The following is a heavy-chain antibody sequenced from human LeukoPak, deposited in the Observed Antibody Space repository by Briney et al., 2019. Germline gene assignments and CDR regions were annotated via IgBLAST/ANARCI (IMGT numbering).Heavy chain of an antibody. CDR1: GFAFYA. CDR3: AKSRSGWFWGYFDY. CDR2: ISSSGGNT. D-gene: IGHD6-19*01. Sequence: GGSLRLSCAASGFAFYAMTWVRQAPGRGLEWVSAISSSGGNTYYADSVKGRFTISRDNSKNTLYLQMNSLGAEDTAVYYCAKSRSGWFWGYFDYWGQGTLVTVSS. J-gene: IGHJ4*02. V-gene: IGHV3-23*01.